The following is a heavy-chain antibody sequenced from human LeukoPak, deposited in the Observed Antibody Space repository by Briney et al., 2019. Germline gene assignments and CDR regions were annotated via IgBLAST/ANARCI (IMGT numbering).Heavy chain of an antibody. CDR2: ISSSSSTI. CDR1: GFTFSSYS. Sequence: GGSLRLSCAASGFTFSSYSMNWVRQAPGKGLEWVSYISSSSSTIYYADSVKGRFTISRDNAKNSLYLQVNSLRDEDTAVYYCARGEPMDNFDYWGQGTLVTVSS. D-gene: IGHD2-2*03. V-gene: IGHV3-48*02. J-gene: IGHJ4*02. CDR3: ARGEPMDNFDY.